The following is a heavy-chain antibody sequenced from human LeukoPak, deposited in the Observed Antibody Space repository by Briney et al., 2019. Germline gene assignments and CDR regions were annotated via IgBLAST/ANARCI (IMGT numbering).Heavy chain of an antibody. CDR1: GFTFSSYG. D-gene: IGHD3-22*01. CDR2: IWYDGSNK. CDR3: ARAPPVAPYYYDSSGYYYFDY. Sequence: PGRSLRLSCAASGFTFSSYGMHWVRQAPGKGLEWVAVIWYDGSNKYYADSVKGRFTISRDNSKNTLYLQMNSLRAEDTAVCYCARAPPVAPYYYDSSGYYYFDYWGQGTLVTVSS. J-gene: IGHJ4*02. V-gene: IGHV3-33*01.